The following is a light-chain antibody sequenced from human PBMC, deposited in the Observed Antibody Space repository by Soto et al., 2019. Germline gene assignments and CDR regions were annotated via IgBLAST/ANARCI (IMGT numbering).Light chain of an antibody. CDR3: QQFGDSPPSFT. J-gene: IGKJ2*01. Sequence: EIVLTQSPGTLSLSPGERATLSCRASQSVSSSYLAWYQQKPGQAPRLLMYGTTSRATGIPDRFSGSGSGTDFTLTISRLEPEDFAVYYCQQFGDSPPSFTFGQGTKLEIK. CDR2: GTT. V-gene: IGKV3-20*01. CDR1: QSVSSSY.